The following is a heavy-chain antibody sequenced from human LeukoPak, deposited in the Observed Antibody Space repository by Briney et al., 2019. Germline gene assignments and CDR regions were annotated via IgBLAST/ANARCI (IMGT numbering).Heavy chain of an antibody. V-gene: IGHV3-21*01. CDR1: GFTFSRYS. D-gene: IGHD3-3*01. J-gene: IGHJ6*03. CDR3: ARDGSYDFWSGLSYYYYMDV. CDR2: ISSSGSYI. Sequence: GGSLRLSCAASGFTFSRYSMNWVRQAPGKGLEWVSSISSSGSYIYYADSVKGRFTISRDNSKNTLYLQMNSLRAEDTAVYYCARDGSYDFWSGLSYYYYMDVWGKGTTVTVSS.